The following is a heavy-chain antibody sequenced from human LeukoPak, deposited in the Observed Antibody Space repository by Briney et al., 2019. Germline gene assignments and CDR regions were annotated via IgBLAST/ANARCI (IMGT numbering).Heavy chain of an antibody. CDR3: ARGIRIAVAGTWFDP. V-gene: IGHV1-46*01. J-gene: IGHJ5*02. D-gene: IGHD6-19*01. Sequence: ASVKVSCKASGYTFTSYYMHWVRQAPGQGLEWMGIINPSGGSTSYAQKFQGRVTMTRDTSTSTVYMELSSLRSEDTAVYYCARGIRIAVAGTWFDPWGQGTLVTVSS. CDR2: INPSGGST. CDR1: GYTFTSYY.